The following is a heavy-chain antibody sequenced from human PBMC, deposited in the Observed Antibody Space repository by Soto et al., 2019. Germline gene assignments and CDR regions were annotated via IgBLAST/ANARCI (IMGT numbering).Heavy chain of an antibody. V-gene: IGHV3-48*01. CDR2: ISSSTTII. J-gene: IGHJ6*04. Sequence: PGGSLRLSCAASGFTFRSYSMNWVRQAPGKGLDWISYISSSTTIIYYPDSLQGRFTISRDNAKNSLFLKMNSLRAEDTVFFFCAKGRSYNYYYGVDVWGKGTTVTVSS. CDR3: AKGRSYNYYYGVDV. CDR1: GFTFRSYS.